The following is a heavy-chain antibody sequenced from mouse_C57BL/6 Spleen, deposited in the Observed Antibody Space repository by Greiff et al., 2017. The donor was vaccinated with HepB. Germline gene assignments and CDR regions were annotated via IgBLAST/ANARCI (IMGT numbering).Heavy chain of an antibody. D-gene: IGHD3-2*02. J-gene: IGHJ2*01. V-gene: IGHV14-2*01. Sequence: EVKLVESGAELVKPGASVKLSCTASGFNIKDYYMHWVKQRTEQGLEWIGRIDPEDGETKYAPKFQGKATITADTSSNTAYLQLSSLTSEDTAVYYCGRQLRLRGYFDYWGQGTTLTVSS. CDR2: IDPEDGET. CDR1: GFNIKDYY. CDR3: GRQLRLRGYFDY.